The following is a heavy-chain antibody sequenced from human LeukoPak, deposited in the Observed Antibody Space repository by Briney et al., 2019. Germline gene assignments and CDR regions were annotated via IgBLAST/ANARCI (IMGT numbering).Heavy chain of an antibody. CDR2: INHSGST. CDR1: GFTFSSYS. D-gene: IGHD6-6*01. J-gene: IGHJ4*02. Sequence: GSLRLSCAASGFTFSSYSMNWVRQAPGKGLEWIGEINHSGSTDYNPSLKSRVTMSVDTSKNQFSLKLSSVTAADTAVYYCVRSSSSIFDYWGQGTLVTVSS. CDR3: VRSSSSIFDY. V-gene: IGHV4-34*08.